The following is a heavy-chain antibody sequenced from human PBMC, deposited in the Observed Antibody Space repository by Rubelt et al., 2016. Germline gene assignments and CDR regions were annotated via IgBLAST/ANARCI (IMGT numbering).Heavy chain of an antibody. V-gene: IGHV1-2*02. CDR2: INPNSGGT. J-gene: IGHJ4*02. CDR3: ARDLYKGPRWLVAY. Sequence: QVQLVQSGAEVKKPGASVKVSCKASGYTFTGYYMHWVRQAPGQGLEWMGWINPNSGGTNYERKFEGRVTMTRDTSISTAYMGLSGLRSDDTAVYYCARDLYKGPRWLVAYWGQGTLVTVSS. D-gene: IGHD6-19*01. CDR1: GYTFTGYY.